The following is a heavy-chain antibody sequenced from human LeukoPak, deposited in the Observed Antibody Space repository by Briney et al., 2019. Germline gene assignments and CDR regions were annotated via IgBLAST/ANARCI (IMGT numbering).Heavy chain of an antibody. CDR3: ARNSGLRYFREASYYYGMDV. J-gene: IGHJ6*02. CDR1: GGTFSSYA. V-gene: IGHV1-69*01. CDR2: IIPIFGTA. D-gene: IGHD3-9*01. Sequence: ASVKVSCKASGGTFSSYAISWVRQPPGQGLEWMGGIIPIFGTANYAQKFQGRVTITADESTSTAYMELSSLRSEDTAVYYCARNSGLRYFREASYYYGMDVWGQGTTVTVSS.